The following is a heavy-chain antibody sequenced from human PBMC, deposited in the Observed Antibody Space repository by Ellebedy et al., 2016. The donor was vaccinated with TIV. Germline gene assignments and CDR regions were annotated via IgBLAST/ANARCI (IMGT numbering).Heavy chain of an antibody. CDR2: ISYSGNT. CDR1: GGSISSYY. CDR3: ASVKSYYYDESGYAPRFDP. Sequence: MPSETLSLTCTVSGGSISSYYWSWIRQPPGKGLEWIGYISYSGNTNYNPSLKSRVTISVDTSKNQFSLKLSAVTAADTAVYYCASVKSYYYDESGYAPRFDPWGQGTLVTVSS. J-gene: IGHJ5*02. D-gene: IGHD3-22*01. V-gene: IGHV4-59*01.